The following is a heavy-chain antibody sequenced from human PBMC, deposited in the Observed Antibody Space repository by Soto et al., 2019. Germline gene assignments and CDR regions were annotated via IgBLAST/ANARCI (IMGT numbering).Heavy chain of an antibody. V-gene: IGHV1-18*01. CDR1: GYTFTSCG. CDR2: ISAYNGNT. Sequence: ASLKVSCNASGYTFTSCGISWVRQAPGQGLEWMGLISAYNGNTNYAKKLQGRVTMTTDTSTRTAYMELRSLRSEDTAVYYCASELSVAVSAPFYXWGQGTLVTVSX. CDR3: ASELSVAVSAPFYX. D-gene: IGHD6-19*01. J-gene: IGHJ4*02.